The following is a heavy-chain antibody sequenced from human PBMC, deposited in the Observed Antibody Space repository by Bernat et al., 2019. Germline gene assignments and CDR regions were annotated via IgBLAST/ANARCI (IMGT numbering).Heavy chain of an antibody. D-gene: IGHD6-13*01. CDR3: ARHSSSWYDWFDP. J-gene: IGHJ5*02. Sequence: QLQLQESGPGLVKPSETLSLTCTVSGGSISSSSYYWGWIRQPPGKGLEWIGSIYYSGSTYYNPSLKSRVTISVDTSKNQFSLKLSSVTAADTAVYYCARHSSSWYDWFDPWGQGTLVTVSS. CDR1: GGSISSSSYY. CDR2: IYYSGST. V-gene: IGHV4-39*01.